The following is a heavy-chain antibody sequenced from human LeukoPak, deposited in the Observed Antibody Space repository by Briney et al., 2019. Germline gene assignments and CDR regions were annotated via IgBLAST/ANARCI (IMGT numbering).Heavy chain of an antibody. CDR3: AREAESLDY. CDR2: ISYDENNK. Sequence: GRSLSLSCAASGVLWGSHAMHWVGQAPCLGLEWVAVISYDENNKYYADSVKGRFTISRDNSKNTLHLQMNNLRPEDTAVYYCAREAESLDYWGQGTLVTVYS. J-gene: IGHJ4*02. CDR1: GVLWGSHA. V-gene: IGHV3-30-3*01.